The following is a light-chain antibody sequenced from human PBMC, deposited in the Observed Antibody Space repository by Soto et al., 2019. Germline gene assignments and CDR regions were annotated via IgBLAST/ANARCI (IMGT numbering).Light chain of an antibody. V-gene: IGKV3-20*01. Sequence: EIVLTQSPGTLSLSPGERATLSCRASQSVSSAYLAWYQHKPGQPPTLLIYAASSRVTGIPDRFSGSGSGTDFTLTISRLEPEDFALYYCQQYCSSSTCTFGQATNVEIK. CDR2: AAS. J-gene: IGKJ1*01. CDR3: QQYCSSSTCT. CDR1: QSVSSAY.